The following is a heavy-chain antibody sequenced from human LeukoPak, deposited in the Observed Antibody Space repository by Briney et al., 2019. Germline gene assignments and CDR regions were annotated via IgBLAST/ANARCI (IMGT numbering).Heavy chain of an antibody. V-gene: IGHV1-18*01. D-gene: IGHD6-19*01. CDR1: GYTFTSYG. Sequence: ASVKVSCKASGYTFTSYGISWVRQAPGQGLEWMGWISAYNGNTNYAQKLQGRVTMTTDTSTSTAYMELRSLGSDDTAVYYCARGILAVAGENWFDPWGQGTLVTVSS. CDR3: ARGILAVAGENWFDP. CDR2: ISAYNGNT. J-gene: IGHJ5*02.